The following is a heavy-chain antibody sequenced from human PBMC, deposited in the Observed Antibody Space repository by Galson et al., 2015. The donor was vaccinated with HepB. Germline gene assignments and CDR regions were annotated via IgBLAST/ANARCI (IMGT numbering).Heavy chain of an antibody. CDR1: GFTFSSYA. CDR3: ARDSDFWSGYRKAYYYYGMDV. V-gene: IGHV3-30-3*01. Sequence: SLRLSCAASGFTFSSYAMHWVRQAPGKGLEWVAVISYDGSNKYYADSVKGRFTISRDNSKNTLYLQMNSLRAEDTAVYYCARDSDFWSGYRKAYYYYGMDVWGQGTTVTVSS. J-gene: IGHJ6*02. CDR2: ISYDGSNK. D-gene: IGHD3-3*01.